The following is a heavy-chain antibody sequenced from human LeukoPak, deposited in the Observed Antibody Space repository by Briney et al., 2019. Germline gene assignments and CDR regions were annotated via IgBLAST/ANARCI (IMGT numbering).Heavy chain of an antibody. Sequence: SETLSLTCAVYGGSFSNYYWGWIRQPPGKGLEWIGNVYYSGSTYYNPSLKSRVTMSVDTSKNQFSLKLTSVTAADTAVYYCARRRGYGDYFDYWGQGTLVTVSS. CDR3: ARRRGYGDYFDY. V-gene: IGHV4-59*04. CDR2: VYYSGST. D-gene: IGHD4-17*01. CDR1: GGSFSNYY. J-gene: IGHJ4*02.